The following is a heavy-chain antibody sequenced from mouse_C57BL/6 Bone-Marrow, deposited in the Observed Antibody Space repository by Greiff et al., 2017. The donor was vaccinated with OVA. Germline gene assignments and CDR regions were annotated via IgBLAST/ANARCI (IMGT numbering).Heavy chain of an antibody. V-gene: IGHV1-55*01. Sequence: QVQLQQPGAELVKPGASVKMSCKASGYTFTSYWITWVKQRPGQGLEWIGDIYPGSGSTNYNEKFKSKATLTVDTSSSTAYMQLSSLTSEDAAVYYCARRLGDYYAMDYWGQGTSVTVSS. J-gene: IGHJ4*01. D-gene: IGHD3-3*01. CDR3: ARRLGDYYAMDY. CDR1: GYTFTSYW. CDR2: IYPGSGST.